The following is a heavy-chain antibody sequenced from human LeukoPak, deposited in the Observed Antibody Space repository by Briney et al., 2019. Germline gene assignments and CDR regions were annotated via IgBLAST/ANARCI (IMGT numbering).Heavy chain of an antibody. D-gene: IGHD3-10*01. CDR1: GFTFNNYA. CDR2: ISGSGRSDI. CDR3: ARDDPWFGELQTDY. Sequence: GGSLRLSCAASGFTFNNYAMSWVRQAPGKGLEWVSAISGSGRSDIYYTDSVKGRFTISRDNSKNTLYLQMNSLRAEDTAVYYCARDDPWFGELQTDYWGQGTLVTVSS. V-gene: IGHV3-23*01. J-gene: IGHJ4*02.